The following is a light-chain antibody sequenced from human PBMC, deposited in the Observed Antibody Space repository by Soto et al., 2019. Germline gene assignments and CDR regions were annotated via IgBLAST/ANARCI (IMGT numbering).Light chain of an antibody. J-gene: IGLJ1*01. CDR3: SSYTSSTTQIV. CDR2: DVS. Sequence: QSALTQPASVSGSPGQSITISCTGTSSDVGGYNYVSWYQQHPGKAPKLMIYDVSNRPSGVSNRFSGSKSGNTASLTISGLQAEDEVVYYCSSYTSSTTQIVSGPGTKLTVL. CDR1: SSDVGGYNY. V-gene: IGLV2-14*01.